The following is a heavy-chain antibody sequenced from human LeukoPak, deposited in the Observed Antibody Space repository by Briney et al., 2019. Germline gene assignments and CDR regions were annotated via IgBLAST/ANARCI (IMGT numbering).Heavy chain of an antibody. J-gene: IGHJ4*02. V-gene: IGHV4-30-2*01. CDR3: AREGRQQLTYFDY. CDR2: IYHSGST. Sequence: SQTLSLTCTVSGGSISSGDYYWSWIRQPPGKGLEWIGYIYHSGSTYYNPSLKSRVTISVDRSKNQFSLKLSSVTAADTAVYYCAREGRQQLTYFDYWGQGTLVTVSS. CDR1: GGSISSGDYY. D-gene: IGHD6-13*01.